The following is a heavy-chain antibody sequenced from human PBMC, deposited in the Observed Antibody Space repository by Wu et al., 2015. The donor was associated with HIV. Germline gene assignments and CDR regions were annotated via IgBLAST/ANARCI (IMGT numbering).Heavy chain of an antibody. CDR1: GGTFSSYA. J-gene: IGHJ6*02. CDR2: IIPIFGTA. Sequence: QVQLVQSGAEVKKPGSSVKVSCKASGGTFSSYAISWVRQAPGQGLEWMGGIIPIFGTANYAQKFQGRVTITTDESTSTAYMELSSLRSEDTAVYYCARESGLLWFGRDYYYGMDVWGQGTTVTGLL. V-gene: IGHV1-69*05. CDR3: ARESGLLWFGRDYYYGMDV. D-gene: IGHD3-10*01.